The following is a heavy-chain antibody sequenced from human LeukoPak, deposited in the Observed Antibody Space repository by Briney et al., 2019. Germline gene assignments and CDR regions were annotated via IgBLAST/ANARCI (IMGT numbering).Heavy chain of an antibody. Sequence: PSETLSLTCTVSGGSITSYYWGWIRQPPGKGLEWIAYIFYSGNTNYNPSLKSRVTISLDTSKNQFSLKLSSVTAADTAVYYCARVYGSYDILTGYYTPTYFDYWGQGTLVTVSS. J-gene: IGHJ4*02. CDR3: ARVYGSYDILTGYYTPTYFDY. CDR2: IFYSGNT. CDR1: GGSITSYY. V-gene: IGHV4-59*01. D-gene: IGHD3-9*01.